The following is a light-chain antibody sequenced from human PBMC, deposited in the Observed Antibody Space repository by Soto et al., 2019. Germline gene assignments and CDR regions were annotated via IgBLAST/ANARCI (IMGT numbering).Light chain of an antibody. CDR3: LQHKSYQIN. CDR1: QSVSTT. CDR2: DAY. Sequence: DIVMNQSPDSLPNHPGDRVTLSCRASQSVSTTLAWYQQKPGEAPRLLIFDAYARAVDIKGRFSGSVSGTEFTLTISSMQPEDFATYYCLQHKSYQINCGQGPRREIK. J-gene: IGKJ5*01. V-gene: IGKV3D-15*01.